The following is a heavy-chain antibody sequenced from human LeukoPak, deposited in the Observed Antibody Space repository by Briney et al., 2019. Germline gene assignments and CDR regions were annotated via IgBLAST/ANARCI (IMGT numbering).Heavy chain of an antibody. CDR3: ASVGIGTAITFDY. J-gene: IGHJ4*02. Sequence: SETLSLTCAVYGGSFSGYYWSWIRQPPGKGLEWIGEINHSGSTNYNPSLKSRVTISVDTSKNQFSLKLSSVTAADTAVYYCASVGIGTAITFDYWGQGILVTVSS. CDR2: INHSGST. CDR1: GGSFSGYY. D-gene: IGHD2-21*02. V-gene: IGHV4-34*01.